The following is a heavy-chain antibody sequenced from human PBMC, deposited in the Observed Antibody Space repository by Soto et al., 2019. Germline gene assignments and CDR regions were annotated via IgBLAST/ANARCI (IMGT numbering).Heavy chain of an antibody. CDR2: INHSGST. J-gene: IGHJ6*03. CDR3: ARGHVVVVPAAMNYYYMDV. D-gene: IGHD2-2*01. V-gene: IGHV4-34*01. Sequence: PSETLSLTCAVYGGSFSGYYWSWIRQPPGKGLEWIGEINHSGSTNYNPSLKSRVNISVDTSKNQFSLKLSSVTAADTAVYYCARGHVVVVPAAMNYYYMDVWGKGTTVTVS. CDR1: GGSFSGYY.